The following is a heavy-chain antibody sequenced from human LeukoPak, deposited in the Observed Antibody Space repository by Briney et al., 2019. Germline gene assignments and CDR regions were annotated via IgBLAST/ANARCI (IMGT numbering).Heavy chain of an antibody. D-gene: IGHD6-19*01. Sequence: GGSLRLSCAASGFAFSGYSMNWVRQAPGKGLEWVSYISSSGSTIYYADSVKGRFTISRDNAKNSLYLQMNSLRAEDTAVYYCARGLPYGTVAVAGPFDYWGQGTLVTVSS. CDR3: ARGLPYGTVAVAGPFDY. J-gene: IGHJ4*02. CDR1: GFAFSGYS. V-gene: IGHV3-48*04. CDR2: ISSSGSTI.